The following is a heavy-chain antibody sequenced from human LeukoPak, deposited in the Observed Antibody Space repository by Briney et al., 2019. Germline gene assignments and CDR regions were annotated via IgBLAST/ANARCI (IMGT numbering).Heavy chain of an antibody. J-gene: IGHJ6*02. CDR1: GYTFTSYG. CDR3: ARVRQQLVYYYYGMDV. D-gene: IGHD6-13*01. V-gene: IGHV1-2*06. CDR2: INPNSGGT. Sequence: ASVKVSCKASGYTFTSYGISWVRQAPGQGLEWMGRINPNSGGTNYAQKFQGRVTMTRDTSISTAYMELSRLRSDDTAVYYCARVRQQLVYYYYGMDVWGQGTTVTVSS.